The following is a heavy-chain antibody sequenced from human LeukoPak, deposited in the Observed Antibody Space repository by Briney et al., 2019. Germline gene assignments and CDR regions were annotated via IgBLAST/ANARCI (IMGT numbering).Heavy chain of an antibody. CDR2: INAGNGNT. CDR1: GYTFTSYA. Sequence: ASVNVSCTASGYTFTSYAMHWVRQAPGQRLEWMGWINAGNGNTKYSQKFQGRVTITRDTSASTAYMELSSLRSEDTAVYYCARDSHYDYVWGSYRPRPHYFDYWGQGTLVTVSS. CDR3: ARDSHYDYVWGSYRPRPHYFDY. V-gene: IGHV1-3*01. D-gene: IGHD3-16*02. J-gene: IGHJ4*02.